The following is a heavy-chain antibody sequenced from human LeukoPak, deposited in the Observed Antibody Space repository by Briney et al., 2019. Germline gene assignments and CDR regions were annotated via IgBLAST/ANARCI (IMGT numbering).Heavy chain of an antibody. CDR1: GFIFSYYG. V-gene: IGHV3-23*01. CDR2: ISDSGDAT. J-gene: IGHJ4*02. Sequence: GGSLRLSCEVSGFIFSYYGMNWVRQAPGKGLEWVSAISDSGDATYYADSVKGRFTISRDNSKSTLYLQMNNLRAEDTALYYCAKERGHPNPFDYWGQGTLVTVSS. CDR3: AKERGHPNPFDY.